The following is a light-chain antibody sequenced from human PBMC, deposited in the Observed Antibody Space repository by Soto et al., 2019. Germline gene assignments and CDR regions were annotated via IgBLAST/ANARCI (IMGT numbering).Light chain of an antibody. Sequence: QSALTQPPSVSGSPGQSVTISCTGTSSDVGGYNDVSWYQQHPGRAPKLMIYEVTKRPSGVPDRFSGSKSANTASLTVSGRQDADEADYYCSSSSASSNFGFVFGGGTKVTVL. CDR3: SSSSASSNFGFV. J-gene: IGLJ1*01. CDR2: EVT. V-gene: IGLV2-8*01. CDR1: SSDVGGYND.